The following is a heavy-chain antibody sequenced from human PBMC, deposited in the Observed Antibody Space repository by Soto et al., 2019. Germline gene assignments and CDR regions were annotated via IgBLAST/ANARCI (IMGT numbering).Heavy chain of an antibody. V-gene: IGHV3-66*01. CDR1: GFTVSSNY. J-gene: IGHJ6*03. D-gene: IGHD3-3*01. CDR3: ARDFFPPVRNYYYMDV. CDR2: IYSGGST. Sequence: GGSLRLSCAASGFTVSSNYMSWVRQAPGKGLEWVSVIYSGGSTYYADSVKGRFTISRDNSKNTLYLQMNSLRAEDTAVYYCARDFFPPVRNYYYMDVWGKGTTVTVSS.